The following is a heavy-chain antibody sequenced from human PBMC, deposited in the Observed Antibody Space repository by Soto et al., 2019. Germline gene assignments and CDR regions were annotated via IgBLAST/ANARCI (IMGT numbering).Heavy chain of an antibody. CDR1: GFTFDDYA. CDR3: AKDAAYYFDY. J-gene: IGHJ4*02. D-gene: IGHD6-25*01. CDR2: ISWGSGSI. Sequence: GGSLRLSCAASGFTFDDYAMHWVRQAPRKGLEWVSGISWGSGSIDYADSVKGRFTISRDNAKSSLYLQMNSLRAEDTALYYCAKDAAYYFDYWGQGTLVTVSS. V-gene: IGHV3-9*01.